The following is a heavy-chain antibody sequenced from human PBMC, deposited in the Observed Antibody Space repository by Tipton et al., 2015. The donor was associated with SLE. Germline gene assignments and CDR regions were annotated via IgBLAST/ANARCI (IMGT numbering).Heavy chain of an antibody. CDR3: ARGRWGLVGTDYFDY. D-gene: IGHD2-21*02. V-gene: IGHV1-2*02. J-gene: IGHJ4*02. Sequence: QLVQSGAEVKKPGASVKVSCKASGYTFTGYYMHWVRQAPGQGLEWMGWINPNSGGTNYAQKFQGRVTVTRDTSISTAYMELSRLRSDDTAVYYCARGRWGLVGTDYFDYWGQGTLVTVSS. CDR2: INPNSGGT. CDR1: GYTFTGYY.